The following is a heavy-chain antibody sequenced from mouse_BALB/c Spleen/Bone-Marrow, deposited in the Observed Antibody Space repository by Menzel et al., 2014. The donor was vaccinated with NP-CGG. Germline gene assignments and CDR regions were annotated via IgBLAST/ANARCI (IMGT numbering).Heavy chain of an antibody. Sequence: EVKLQESGGGLVQPGGSLKLSCAASGFDFSRYWMTWVRQAPGKGLEWIGEINPGSSTINYTPSLKDKFTISRDNAKNTLYLQMSKVRSEDTALYYCAKNYYYGYVAYWGQGTLVTVSA. V-gene: IGHV4-1*02. J-gene: IGHJ3*01. CDR2: INPGSSTI. CDR3: AKNYYYGYVAY. CDR1: GFDFSRYW. D-gene: IGHD1-2*01.